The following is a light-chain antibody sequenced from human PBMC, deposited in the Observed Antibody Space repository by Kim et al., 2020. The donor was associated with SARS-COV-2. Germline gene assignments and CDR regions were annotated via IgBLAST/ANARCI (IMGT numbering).Light chain of an antibody. CDR1: NLGHKY. Sequence: SYELTQPPSVSVSPGQTASITCSGDNLGHKYSSWYQQKPGQSPVMVIYQNSKRPSGIPERLSGSNSGNTATLTISETQPMDEADYYCQAWDSSTAVFGGG. V-gene: IGLV3-1*01. CDR2: QNS. J-gene: IGLJ2*01. CDR3: QAWDSSTAV.